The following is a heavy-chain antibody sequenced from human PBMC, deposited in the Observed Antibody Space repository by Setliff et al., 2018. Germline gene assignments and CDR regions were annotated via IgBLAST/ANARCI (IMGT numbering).Heavy chain of an antibody. V-gene: IGHV1-18*01. Sequence: ASVKVSCKASGYTFSNYGISWVRQAPGQGLEWMGWISAYNGYIIYAQKLQGRVTMTTDTSTSTAYMELSSLRSEDTAIYYCARGDFYYYFYMDVWGKGTTVTVSS. CDR1: GYTFSNYG. J-gene: IGHJ6*03. CDR3: ARGDFYYYFYMDV. CDR2: ISAYNGYI.